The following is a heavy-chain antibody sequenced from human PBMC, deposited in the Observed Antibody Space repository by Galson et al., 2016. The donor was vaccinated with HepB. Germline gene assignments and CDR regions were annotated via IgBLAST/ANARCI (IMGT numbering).Heavy chain of an antibody. J-gene: IGHJ4*02. D-gene: IGHD6-13*01. V-gene: IGHV3-7*01. CDR2: IKEDGNEK. CDR3: ARRGGHISSDGTSHVDY. CDR1: GFTFSSYW. Sequence: SLRLSCAASGFTFSSYWMSWVRQAPGKGLEWVANIKEDGNEKYFVDSVKGRFTISRDNAKNSVYLQMNSLRVEDTAVYYCARRGGHISSDGTSHVDYWGQGTLVTVSS.